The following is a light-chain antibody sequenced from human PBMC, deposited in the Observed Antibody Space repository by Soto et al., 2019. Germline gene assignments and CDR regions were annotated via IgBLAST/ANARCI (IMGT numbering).Light chain of an antibody. V-gene: IGKV3-11*01. CDR3: QQRSASPLT. CDR2: DAS. Sequence: EIVLTQSPATLSLSPGERATLSCRASQSIRSFLGWYQQKPGQAPRLLIHDASSRATGIPARFSGSGSGTDFTLTISSLEPEDFAIYYCQQRSASPLTFGGGTKVDI. CDR1: QSIRSF. J-gene: IGKJ4*01.